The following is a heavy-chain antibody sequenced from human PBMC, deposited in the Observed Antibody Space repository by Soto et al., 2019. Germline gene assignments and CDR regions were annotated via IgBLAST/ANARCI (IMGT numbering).Heavy chain of an antibody. CDR2: IKSKTDGGTT. V-gene: IGHV3-15*07. CDR3: TTGPLYYDFWSGYYRGYYYGMDV. Sequence: EVQLVESGGGLVKPGGSLRLSCAASGFTFSNAWMNWVRQAPGKGLEWVGRIKSKTDGGTTDYAAPVKGRFTISRDDSKNTLYLQMNSLKTEHTAVYYCTTGPLYYDFWSGYYRGYYYGMDVWGQGTTVTVSS. CDR1: GFTFSNAW. J-gene: IGHJ6*02. D-gene: IGHD3-3*01.